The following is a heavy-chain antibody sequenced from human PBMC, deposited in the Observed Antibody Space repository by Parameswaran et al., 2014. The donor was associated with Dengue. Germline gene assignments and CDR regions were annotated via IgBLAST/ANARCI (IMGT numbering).Heavy chain of an antibody. D-gene: IGHD4-17*01. J-gene: IGHJ4*02. Sequence: VRQAPGKGLDWVSYISSSSISVYYADSVKGRFTISRDNAKNSLYLQMNSLTAEDTAVYYCARDNGHGDYSHFTFDYWGQGTLVTVSS. V-gene: IGHV3-48*04. CDR2: ISSSSISV. CDR3: ARDNGHGDYSHFTFDY.